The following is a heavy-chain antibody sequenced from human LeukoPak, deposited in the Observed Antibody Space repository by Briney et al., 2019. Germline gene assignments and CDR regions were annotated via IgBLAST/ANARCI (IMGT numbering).Heavy chain of an antibody. J-gene: IGHJ4*02. Sequence: SETLSLTCTVSGGSISSYYWSWIRQPPGKGLEWIGYIYYSGSTYYNPSLKSRVTISVDTSKNQFSLKLSSVTAADTAVYYCARVVFSNYVDYWGQGTLVTVSS. CDR1: GGSISSYY. CDR3: ARVVFSNYVDY. CDR2: IYYSGST. D-gene: IGHD3-16*01. V-gene: IGHV4-59*08.